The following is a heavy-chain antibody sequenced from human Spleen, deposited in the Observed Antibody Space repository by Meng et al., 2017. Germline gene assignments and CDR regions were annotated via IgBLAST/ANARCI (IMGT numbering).Heavy chain of an antibody. CDR1: GFTFSSYE. J-gene: IGHJ4*02. D-gene: IGHD6-13*01. V-gene: IGHV3-30*14. CDR3: ARSAIAAAAYYFDY. Sequence: GESLKISCAASGFTFSSYEMNWVRQAPGKGLEWVAMIFFDGSNKYYADSVKGRFTISRDNSKNTLYLQMNSLRAEDTAVYYCARSAIAAAAYYFDYWGQGTLVTVSS. CDR2: IFFDGSNK.